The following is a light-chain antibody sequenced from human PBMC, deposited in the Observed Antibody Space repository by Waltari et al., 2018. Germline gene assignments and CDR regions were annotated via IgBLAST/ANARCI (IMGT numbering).Light chain of an antibody. V-gene: IGLV2-11*01. Sequence: QAALTQPRSVSGSPGQSVTISCTGTSSEIGGYNYVSWYQQHPGTAPKLMIYEVNKRPSGVSDRFSGSKSGNTASLTISGLQAEDEADYYCCSYAGSYTWVFGGGTRLTVL. CDR2: EVN. CDR3: CSYAGSYTWV. J-gene: IGLJ2*01. CDR1: SSEIGGYNY.